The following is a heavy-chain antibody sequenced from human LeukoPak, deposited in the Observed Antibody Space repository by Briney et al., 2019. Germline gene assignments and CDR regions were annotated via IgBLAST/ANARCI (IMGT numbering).Heavy chain of an antibody. J-gene: IGHJ4*02. CDR2: IYHSGST. Sequence: SETLSLTCAVSGYSISSGYYWGWIRQPPGKGLEWIGSIYHSGSTYYNPSLKSRVTISVDTSKNKFPLKLSSVTAADTAVYYCARHGGQITIFGVVILYYFDYCGQGTLVTVSS. D-gene: IGHD3-3*01. CDR3: ARHGGQITIFGVVILYYFDY. V-gene: IGHV4-38-2*01. CDR1: GYSISSGYY.